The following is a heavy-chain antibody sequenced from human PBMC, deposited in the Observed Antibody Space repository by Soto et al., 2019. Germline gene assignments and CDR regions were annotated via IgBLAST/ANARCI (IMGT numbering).Heavy chain of an antibody. CDR3: ARSLPTMVWGVIPHAIFDY. CDR2: IYYSGST. CDR1: GGSISSSSYY. J-gene: IGHJ4*02. V-gene: IGHV4-39*07. D-gene: IGHD3-10*01. Sequence: PSETPSLTCTVSGGSISSSSYYWGWIRQPPGKGLEWIGSIYYSGSTYYNPSLKSRVTISVDTSKNQFSLKLSSVTAADTAVYYCARSLPTMVWGVIPHAIFDYWGQGTLVTVSS.